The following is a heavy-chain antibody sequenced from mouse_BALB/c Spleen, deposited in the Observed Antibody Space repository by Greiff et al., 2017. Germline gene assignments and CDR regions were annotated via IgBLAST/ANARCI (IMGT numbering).Heavy chain of an antibody. V-gene: IGHV1-63*02. D-gene: IGHD2-1*01. J-gene: IGHJ2*01. CDR1: GYTFTNYW. CDR3: AVYGKDFDY. CDR2: IYPGGGYT. Sequence: QVQLQHSGAELVRPGTSVKISCKASGYTFTNYWLGWVKQRPGHGLEWIGDIYPGGGYTNYNEKFKGKATLTADTSSSTAYMQLSSLTSEDSAVYFCAVYGKDFDYWGQGTTRTVSS.